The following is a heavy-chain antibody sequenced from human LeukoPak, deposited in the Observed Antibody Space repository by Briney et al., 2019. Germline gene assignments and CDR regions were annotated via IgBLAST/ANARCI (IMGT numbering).Heavy chain of an antibody. Sequence: SQTLSLTCAISGDSVSSNSAAWSWIRQSPSRGLEWLGRTYYRSKWYNDYAVSVKSRIIVNPDTSKNQFSLQLNSVTPEDTAVYYCARGRTGAFDIWGQGTMVTISS. V-gene: IGHV6-1*01. CDR3: ARGRTGAFDI. CDR1: GDSVSSNSAA. J-gene: IGHJ3*02. CDR2: TYYRSKWYN. D-gene: IGHD1-1*01.